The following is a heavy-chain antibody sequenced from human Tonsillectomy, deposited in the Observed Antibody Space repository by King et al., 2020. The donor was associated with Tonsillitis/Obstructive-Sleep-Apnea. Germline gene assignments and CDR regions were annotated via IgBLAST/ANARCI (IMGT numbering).Heavy chain of an antibody. Sequence: VQLVESGGGVVQPGRSLRLSCAASGFTFSSYAIHWVRQAPGKGLEWVAVISYDGSNKYYADSVKGRFTISRDNSKNTLYLQMNSLRAEDTAVYYCARDEGSGWYAGQYGMDVWGQGTTVTVSS. V-gene: IGHV3-30*04. CDR3: ARDEGSGWYAGQYGMDV. CDR2: ISYDGSNK. J-gene: IGHJ6*02. CDR1: GFTFSSYA. D-gene: IGHD6-19*01.